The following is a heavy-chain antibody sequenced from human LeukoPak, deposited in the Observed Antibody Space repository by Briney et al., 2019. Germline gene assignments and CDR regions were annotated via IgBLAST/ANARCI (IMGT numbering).Heavy chain of an antibody. D-gene: IGHD3-16*01. CDR1: RFTFSSYW. V-gene: IGHV3-74*01. CDR3: ARGGGAIEY. Sequence: GGSLGLSCAASRFTFSSYWMHWVRQAPGKGLVWVSRINSDGSSTSYADSVKGRFTISRDTAKNSLYLQMNSLRAEDTAVYYCARGGGAIEYWGQGTLVTVSS. J-gene: IGHJ4*02. CDR2: INSDGSST.